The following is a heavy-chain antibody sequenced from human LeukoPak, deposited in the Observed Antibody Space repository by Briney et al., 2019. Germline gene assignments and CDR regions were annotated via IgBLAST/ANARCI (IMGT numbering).Heavy chain of an antibody. CDR3: ARKTVVGSYFDY. D-gene: IGHD4-23*01. J-gene: IGHJ4*02. Sequence: GRSLRLSCAASGFTFSSYWMSWVRQAPGKGLEWVANIKQDGSDKDYVDSVKGRVTISRDNAKNSLYLQINSLRAEDTAVYYCARKTVVGSYFDYWGQGTPVTVSS. V-gene: IGHV3-7*03. CDR2: IKQDGSDK. CDR1: GFTFSSYW.